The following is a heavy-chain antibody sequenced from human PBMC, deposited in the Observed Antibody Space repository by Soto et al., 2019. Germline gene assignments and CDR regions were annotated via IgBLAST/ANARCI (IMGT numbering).Heavy chain of an antibody. D-gene: IGHD3-22*01. Sequence: SRSRSWAAAGFTFSRYGMHWVRPPPGKGLEWVAVISCDGSNKYYADSVKGRLTISRDNSKNTLYLQMNSMRAEDTAVYYCAKRGFDSSGYDGSDSWEQGTMVT. CDR3: AKRGFDSSGYDGSDS. CDR1: GFTFSRYG. J-gene: IGHJ3*02. V-gene: IGHV3-30*18. CDR2: ISCDGSNK.